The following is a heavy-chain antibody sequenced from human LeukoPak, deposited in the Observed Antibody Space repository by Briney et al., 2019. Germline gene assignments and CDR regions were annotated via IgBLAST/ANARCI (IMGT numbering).Heavy chain of an antibody. J-gene: IGHJ3*02. CDR2: IKSKTDGGTT. CDR3: TTDLWILEWLYYAFDI. D-gene: IGHD3-3*01. V-gene: IGHV3-15*01. CDR1: GFTFSSYA. Sequence: PGGSLRLSCAASGFTFSSYAMSWVRQAPGKGLEWVGRIKSKTDGGTTDYAAPVKGRFTISRDDSKNTLYLQMNSLKTEDTAVYYCTTDLWILEWLYYAFDIWGQGTMVTVSS.